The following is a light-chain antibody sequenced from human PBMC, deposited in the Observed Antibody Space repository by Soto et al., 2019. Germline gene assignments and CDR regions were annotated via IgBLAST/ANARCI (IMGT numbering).Light chain of an antibody. CDR1: ASNIEKNS. CDR3: ATWDDRLNAGV. V-gene: IGLV1-51*01. CDR2: DSQ. Sequence: TQAPSVSVAPGQKVTISCSGSASNIEKNSVSWYQQFPGTAPKLLIYDSQKRPSGIPDRFSGSKSGTSATLDITGLQTGDEADYYCATWDDRLNAGVFGGGTQLTVL. J-gene: IGLJ7*01.